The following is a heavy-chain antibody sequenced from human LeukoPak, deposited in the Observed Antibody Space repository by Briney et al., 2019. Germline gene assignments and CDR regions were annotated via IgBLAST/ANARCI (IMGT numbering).Heavy chain of an antibody. Sequence: GGSLRLSCAASGFTFSNFYMSWFRQAPGKGLEWLSYISGSGTNQHYADSVRGRFTISRDNAENSLSLQMDSLRAEDTAVYYCARPVSPNYFYYMGVWGKGTTVTVSS. CDR1: GFTFSNFY. V-gene: IGHV3-11*01. J-gene: IGHJ6*03. CDR2: ISGSGTNQ. D-gene: IGHD4-11*01. CDR3: ARPVSPNYFYYMGV.